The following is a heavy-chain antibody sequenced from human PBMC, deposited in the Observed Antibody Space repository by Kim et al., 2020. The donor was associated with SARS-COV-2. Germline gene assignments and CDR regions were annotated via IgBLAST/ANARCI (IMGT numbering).Heavy chain of an antibody. CDR2: IYYSGST. Sequence: SETLSLTCTVSGGSISSSSYYWGWIRQPPGKGLEWIGSIYYSGSTYYNPSLKSRVTISVDTSKNQFSLKLSSVTAADTAVYYCATTPYDILTGYLDAFDIWGQGTMVTVSS. V-gene: IGHV4-39*07. CDR3: ATTPYDILTGYLDAFDI. D-gene: IGHD3-9*01. J-gene: IGHJ3*02. CDR1: GGSISSSSYY.